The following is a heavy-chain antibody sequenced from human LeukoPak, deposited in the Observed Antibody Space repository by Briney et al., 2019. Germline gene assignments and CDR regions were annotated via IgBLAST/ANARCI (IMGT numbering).Heavy chain of an antibody. CDR3: AREEVTIFGVPFSNAFDI. J-gene: IGHJ3*02. D-gene: IGHD3-3*01. Sequence: SSETLSLTCTVSGGSISSYYWSWIRQPAGKGLEWIGRIYTSGSTNYNPSLKSRVTMSVDTSKNQFSLKLSSVTAADTAVYYCAREEVTIFGVPFSNAFDIWGQGTMVAVSS. CDR2: IYTSGST. CDR1: GGSISSYY. V-gene: IGHV4-4*07.